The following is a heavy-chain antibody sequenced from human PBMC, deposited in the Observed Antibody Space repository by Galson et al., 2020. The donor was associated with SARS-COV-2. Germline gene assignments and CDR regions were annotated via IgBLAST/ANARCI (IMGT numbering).Heavy chain of an antibody. Sequence: GGSLRLSCAASGFTFSSYAMSWVRQAPGKGLEWVSVIYSGGSTYYADSVKGRFTISRDNSKNTLYLQMNSLRAEDTAVYYCAKDMALPGTVAGTGYDAFDIWGQGTMVTVSS. V-gene: IGHV3-23*03. J-gene: IGHJ3*02. CDR3: AKDMALPGTVAGTGYDAFDI. D-gene: IGHD6-19*01. CDR2: IYSGGST. CDR1: GFTFSSYA.